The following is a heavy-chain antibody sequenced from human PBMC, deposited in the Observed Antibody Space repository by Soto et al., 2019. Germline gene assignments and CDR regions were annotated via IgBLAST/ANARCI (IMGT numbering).Heavy chain of an antibody. V-gene: IGHV4-59*01. CDR3: ARRSTKEAV. CDR1: GGSFSNYY. J-gene: IGHJ6*02. Sequence: QVQLQESGPGLVKPSETLSLTCTVSGGSFSNYYWSWIRQSPGKGLEWVGYMSYGGSTNYNPSLMSRVTISGDTSKNQCSLKVTSVTAADTAVYYCARRSTKEAVWGQGTTVTVSS. CDR2: MSYGGST.